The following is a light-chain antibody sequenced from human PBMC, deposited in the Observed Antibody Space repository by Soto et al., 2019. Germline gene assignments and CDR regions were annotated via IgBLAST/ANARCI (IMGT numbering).Light chain of an antibody. J-gene: IGKJ1*01. CDR2: GAS. Sequence: AIQMTQSPSSLSASVGDRVTITCRASQAIRNELSWYQQKPGKAPKLLIYGASDLQNGVPSRFSGSGFGTDFTLTISSLQPEDFATYYWLQDTAYSWTFGQGTKVE. V-gene: IGKV1-6*01. CDR3: LQDTAYSWT. CDR1: QAIRNE.